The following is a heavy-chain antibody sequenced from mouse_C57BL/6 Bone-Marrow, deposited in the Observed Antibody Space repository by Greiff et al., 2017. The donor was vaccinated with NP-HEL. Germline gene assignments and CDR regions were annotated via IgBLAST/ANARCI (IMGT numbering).Heavy chain of an antibody. J-gene: IGHJ1*03. CDR3: TRSYYYGSSYWYFDV. V-gene: IGHV6-6*01. D-gene: IGHD1-1*01. CDR1: GSTFSDAW. CDR2: IRNKANNHAT. Sequence: DVQLQESGGGLVQPGGSMKLSCAASGSTFSDAWMDWVRQSPEKGLEWVAEIRNKANNHATYYAESVKGRFTISRDDSKSSVYLQMNSLRAEDTGIYYCTRSYYYGSSYWYFDVWGTGTTVTVSS.